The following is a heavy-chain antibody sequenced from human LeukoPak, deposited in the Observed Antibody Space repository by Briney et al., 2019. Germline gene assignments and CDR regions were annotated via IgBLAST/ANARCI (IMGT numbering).Heavy chain of an antibody. D-gene: IGHD6-19*01. CDR3: ARHSSGWYYYDY. CDR1: GGSISSYY. Sequence: SETLSLTCTVSGGSISSYYWSWIRQPPGKGLEWIGYIYTSGSTNYNPSLKSRVTISVDTSKSQFSLKLSSVTAADTAVYYCARHSSGWYYYDYWGQGTLVTVSS. V-gene: IGHV4-4*09. J-gene: IGHJ4*02. CDR2: IYTSGST.